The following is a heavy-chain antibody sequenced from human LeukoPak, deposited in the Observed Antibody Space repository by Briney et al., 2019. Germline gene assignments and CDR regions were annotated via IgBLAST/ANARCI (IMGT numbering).Heavy chain of an antibody. CDR2: IYPGESDT. Sequence: GESLKISCKGSGYSFTSYWIGWGRPMPGKGLEWMGIIYPGESDTRYSPSFQGQVTISADKSISTAYLQWTSLKASDTAMYYCARRTDRSFWYLDYWGQGTLVTVSS. V-gene: IGHV5-51*01. CDR3: ARRTDRSFWYLDY. J-gene: IGHJ4*02. CDR1: GYSFTSYW.